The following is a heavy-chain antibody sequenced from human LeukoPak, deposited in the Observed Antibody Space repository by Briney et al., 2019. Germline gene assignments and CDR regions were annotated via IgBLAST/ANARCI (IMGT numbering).Heavy chain of an antibody. CDR3: HRYCSSTSCYHWVY. J-gene: IGHJ4*02. V-gene: IGHV3-23*01. CDR2: ISGSGGST. D-gene: IGHD2-2*01. Sequence: PGGSLRLSCAASGFTFSSYAMSWVRQASGKGLEWVSAISGSGGSTYYADSVKGRFTISRDNSKNTLYLQMNSLRAEDTAVYYCHRYCSSTSCYHWVYWGQGTLVTVSS. CDR1: GFTFSSYA.